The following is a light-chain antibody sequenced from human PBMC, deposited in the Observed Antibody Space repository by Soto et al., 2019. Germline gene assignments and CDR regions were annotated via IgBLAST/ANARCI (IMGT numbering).Light chain of an antibody. CDR3: QQRSNWL. V-gene: IGKV3D-20*02. CDR2: GAS. Sequence: EKVMTQSPATLSVSPGERATLSCRASQSVGSTLAWYQQKPGQPPRLLIYGASSRATGIPNRFSGSGSGTDFTLTISRLEPEDFAVYYCQQRSNWLFGQGTRLEIK. CDR1: QSVGST. J-gene: IGKJ5*01.